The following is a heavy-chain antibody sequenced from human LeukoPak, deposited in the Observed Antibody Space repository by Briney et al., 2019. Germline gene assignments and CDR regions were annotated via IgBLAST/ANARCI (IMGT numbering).Heavy chain of an antibody. CDR1: GGSISSGGYC. Sequence: SETLSLTCTVSGGSISSGGYCWSWIRQPPGKGLEWIGDIFHSGSTYYNPSLKSRVTISVDRSKNQFSLKLSSVTAADTAVYYCTRDGPRSSGYPDTWGQGTRVTVSS. CDR3: TRDGPRSSGYPDT. D-gene: IGHD3-22*01. CDR2: IFHSGST. V-gene: IGHV4-30-2*01. J-gene: IGHJ5*02.